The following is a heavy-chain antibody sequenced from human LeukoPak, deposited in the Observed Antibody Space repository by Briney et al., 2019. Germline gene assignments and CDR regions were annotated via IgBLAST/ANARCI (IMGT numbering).Heavy chain of an antibody. J-gene: IGHJ4*02. CDR1: GYTFTSYD. Sequence: GASVKVSCKASGYTFTSYDINWVRQATGQGLEWMGWMNPNSGNTGYAQKFQGRVTITRNTSISTAYMELSSLRSEDTAVYYCARDSSLYDPDYWGQGTLVTVSS. V-gene: IGHV1-8*03. D-gene: IGHD3-22*01. CDR2: MNPNSGNT. CDR3: ARDSSLYDPDY.